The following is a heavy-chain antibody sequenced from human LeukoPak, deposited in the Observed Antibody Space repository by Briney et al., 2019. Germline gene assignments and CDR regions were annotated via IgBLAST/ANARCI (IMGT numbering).Heavy chain of an antibody. CDR1: GYTFTGYY. CDR2: INPNNGDT. J-gene: IGHJ5*02. V-gene: IGHV1-2*02. CDR3: ARDGAGRPKVWFDP. D-gene: IGHD6-6*01. Sequence: ASVKVSCKASGYTFTGYYMHWVRQTPGQGLEWMGWINPNNGDTNYAQKFQDRVTMTRDTSNSTAHMVLSRLRSDDTAVYYCARDGAGRPKVWFDPWGQGTLVTVSS.